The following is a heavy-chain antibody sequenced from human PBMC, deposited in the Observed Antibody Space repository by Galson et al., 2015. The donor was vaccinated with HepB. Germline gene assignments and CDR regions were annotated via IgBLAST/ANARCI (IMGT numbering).Heavy chain of an antibody. CDR1: GGSFSGNY. CDR3: ARASIVPIAVRGPPRVGAFDI. Sequence: SETLSLTCAVYGGSFSGNYWSWIRQPPGKGLEWIGEINHSGSTNYNPSFKSRVTISIDTSKNQFSLKLRSVTAADTAVYYCARASIVPIAVRGPPRVGAFDIWGQGTMVTVSS. CDR2: INHSGST. J-gene: IGHJ3*02. V-gene: IGHV4-34*01. D-gene: IGHD6-6*01.